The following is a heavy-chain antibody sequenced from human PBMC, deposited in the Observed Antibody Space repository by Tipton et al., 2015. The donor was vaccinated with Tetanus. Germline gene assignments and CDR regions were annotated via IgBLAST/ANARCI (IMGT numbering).Heavy chain of an antibody. J-gene: IGHJ4*02. CDR2: INHSGST. D-gene: IGHD3-3*01. CDR1: GGSFSGYY. V-gene: IGHV4-34*01. CDR3: ARDDFWSGYFGY. Sequence: TLSLTCAVYGGSFSGYYWSWIRQPPGKGLEWIGEINHSGSTNYNPSLKSRVTISVDTSKNQFSLKLSSVTAADTAVYYCARDDFWSGYFGYWGQGTLVTVSS.